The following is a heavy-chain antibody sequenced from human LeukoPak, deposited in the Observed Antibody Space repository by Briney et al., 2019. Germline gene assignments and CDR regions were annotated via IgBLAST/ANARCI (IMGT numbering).Heavy chain of an antibody. CDR1: GFTFSSYS. J-gene: IGHJ4*02. CDR2: ISSSSSTI. V-gene: IGHV3-48*04. Sequence: GGSLRLSCAASGFTFSSYSMNWVRQAPGKGLEWVSYISSSSSTIYYADSVKGRFTFSRDNAKNSLYLQMNSLRAEDTAVYYCARSNGVTTVAPFDYWGQGTLVTVSS. D-gene: IGHD4-23*01. CDR3: ARSNGVTTVAPFDY.